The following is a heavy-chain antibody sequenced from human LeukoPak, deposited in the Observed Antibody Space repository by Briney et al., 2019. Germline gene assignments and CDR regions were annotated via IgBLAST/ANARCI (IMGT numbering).Heavy chain of an antibody. J-gene: IGHJ4*02. D-gene: IGHD5-12*01. Sequence: SETLSLTCAVYGGSFSGYYWSWIRQPPGKGLEWIGEINHSGSTNYNPSLKSRVTISVDTSKNQFSLKVSSVTAADTAVYYCARWLPGFDYWGQGSLVTVSS. CDR2: INHSGST. V-gene: IGHV4-34*01. CDR1: GGSFSGYY. CDR3: ARWLPGFDY.